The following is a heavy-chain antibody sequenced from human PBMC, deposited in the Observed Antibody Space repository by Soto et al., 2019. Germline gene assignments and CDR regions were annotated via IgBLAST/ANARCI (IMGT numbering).Heavy chain of an antibody. J-gene: IGHJ6*02. CDR1: GFTFSSYA. V-gene: IGHV3-30-3*01. Sequence: QVQLVESGGGVVQPGRSLRLSCAASGFTFSSYAMHWVRQAPGKGLEWVAVISYDGSNKYYADSVKGRFTISRDNSKNTLSLQMNSLRAEDTAVYYCARDRFRYNWNDFPYYYYGMDVWGQGTTVTVSS. D-gene: IGHD1-1*01. CDR3: ARDRFRYNWNDFPYYYYGMDV. CDR2: ISYDGSNK.